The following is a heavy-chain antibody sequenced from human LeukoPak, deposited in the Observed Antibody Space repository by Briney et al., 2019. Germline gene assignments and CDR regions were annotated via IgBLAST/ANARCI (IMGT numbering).Heavy chain of an antibody. CDR2: ISSSSSTI. CDR3: ARDRAYYYNSIGYYYYYYYMDV. D-gene: IGHD3-22*01. V-gene: IGHV3-48*02. Sequence: GGSLRLSCAASGFTFSSYSMNWVRQAPGKGLEWVSYISSSSSTIYYADSVKGRFTISRDNAKNSLYLQMNSLRDEDTAVYYCARDRAYYYNSIGYYYYYYYMDVWGKGTTVTVSS. CDR1: GFTFSSYS. J-gene: IGHJ6*03.